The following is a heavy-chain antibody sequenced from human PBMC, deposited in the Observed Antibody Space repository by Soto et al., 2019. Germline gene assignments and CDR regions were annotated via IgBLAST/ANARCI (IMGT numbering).Heavy chain of an antibody. CDR1: GFTFSSYG. J-gene: IGHJ6*02. D-gene: IGHD4-17*01. Sequence: QEQLVESGGGVVQPGRSLRLSCAASGFTFSSYGIHWVRQAPGKGLEWVAVISFDGTNKYYADSVKGRFTISRDNSKNTLYLQMNSLRAEDTAVYYCAKDAGYGTYYYYSMGVWGQGTTVTVSS. CDR2: ISFDGTNK. V-gene: IGHV3-30*18. CDR3: AKDAGYGTYYYYSMGV.